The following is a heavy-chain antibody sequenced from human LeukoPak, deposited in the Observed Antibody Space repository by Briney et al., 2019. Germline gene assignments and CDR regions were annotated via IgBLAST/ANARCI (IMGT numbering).Heavy chain of an antibody. Sequence: SQTLSLTCAVSGGSISSGGYSWSWIRQPPGKDLEWIGYIYHSGSTYYNPSLKSRVTISVDTSKNQFSLNLKSVTAADTAVYYCARDTVHRVAAVEGSYWGQGTLVTVSS. J-gene: IGHJ4*02. V-gene: IGHV4-30-2*05. CDR3: ARDTVHRVAAVEGSY. D-gene: IGHD6-13*01. CDR1: GGSISSGGYS. CDR2: IYHSGST.